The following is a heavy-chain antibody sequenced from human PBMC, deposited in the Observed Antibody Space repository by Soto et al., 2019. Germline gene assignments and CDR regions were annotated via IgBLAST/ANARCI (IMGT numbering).Heavy chain of an antibody. Sequence: QVQLVESWGGVVQPGRSLRLSCAASGFTFSSYGMHWVRQAPGKGLEWVAVIWYDGSNKYYADSVKGRFTISRDNSKNTLYLQMNSLRAEDTAVYYCARGASQGRTRGMDVLGQGTTVTVSS. CDR3: ARGASQGRTRGMDV. J-gene: IGHJ6*02. CDR2: IWYDGSNK. V-gene: IGHV3-33*01. CDR1: GFTFSSYG.